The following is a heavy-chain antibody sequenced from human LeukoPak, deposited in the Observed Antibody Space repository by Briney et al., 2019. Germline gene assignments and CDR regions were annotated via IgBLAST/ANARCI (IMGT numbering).Heavy chain of an antibody. J-gene: IGHJ5*02. V-gene: IGHV5-51*01. Sequence: GESLKISCQGSGYSFTSYWIGWVRQMPGKGLERMGIIYPGDSDTRYSPSFQGQVTISADKSISTAYLQWSSLKASDTAMYYCARHISQTYYYDSSGYHNWFDPWGQGTLVTVSS. D-gene: IGHD3-22*01. CDR3: ARHISQTYYYDSSGYHNWFDP. CDR2: IYPGDSDT. CDR1: GYSFTSYW.